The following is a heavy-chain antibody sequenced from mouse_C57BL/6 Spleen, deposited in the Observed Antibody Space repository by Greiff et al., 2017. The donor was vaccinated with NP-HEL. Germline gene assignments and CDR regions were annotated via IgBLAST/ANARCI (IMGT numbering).Heavy chain of an antibody. Sequence: EVQRVESGEGLVKPGGSLKLSCAASGFTFSSYAMSWVRQTPEKRLEWVAYISSGGDYIYYADTVKGRFTISRDNARNTLYLQMSSLKSEDTAMYYCTREGYDGWFAYWGQGTLVTVSA. CDR3: TREGYDGWFAY. D-gene: IGHD2-14*01. CDR1: GFTFSSYA. CDR2: ISSGGDYI. J-gene: IGHJ3*01. V-gene: IGHV5-9-1*02.